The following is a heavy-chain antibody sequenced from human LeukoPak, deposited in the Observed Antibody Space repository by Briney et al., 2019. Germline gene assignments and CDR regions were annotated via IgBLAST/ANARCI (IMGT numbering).Heavy chain of an antibody. Sequence: SATLSLTCTVSGGSLSRLYWSWIRQPAGKGLEWMGRIYTSGSTNYNPSFKSRVTMSVDTCKNQFSLKLSSVTAADTAVYYCARSGYYDILTSYDRGMDFDYWGQGTLVTVSS. CDR1: GGSLSRLY. CDR2: IYTSGST. J-gene: IGHJ4*02. D-gene: IGHD3-9*01. CDR3: ARSGYYDILTSYDRGMDFDY. V-gene: IGHV4-4*07.